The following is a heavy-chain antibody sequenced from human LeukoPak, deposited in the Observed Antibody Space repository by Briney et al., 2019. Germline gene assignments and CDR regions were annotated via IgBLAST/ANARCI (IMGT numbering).Heavy chain of an antibody. CDR3: AAPSLNDILTGASGAFDI. Sequence: GASVNVSCKASGFTFSSSAVQWARQARGQRLEWIGWIVVGSGNTNYAQKFQERVTITRDMSTSTAYMELSSLRSEDTAVYYCAAPSLNDILTGASGAFDIWGQGTMVTVSS. J-gene: IGHJ3*02. CDR2: IVVGSGNT. CDR1: GFTFSSSA. D-gene: IGHD3-9*01. V-gene: IGHV1-58*01.